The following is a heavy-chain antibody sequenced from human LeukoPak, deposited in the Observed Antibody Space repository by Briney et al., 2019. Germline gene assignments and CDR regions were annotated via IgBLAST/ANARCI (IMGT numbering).Heavy chain of an antibody. Sequence: PGRSLRLSCAASGFTFSSYGMHWVRQAPGKGLEWVAVIWYDGSNKYYADSVKGRFSISRDNAENSLYLQMNTLRVEDTAVYYCASQRDGDYVEWGQGTLVTVSP. D-gene: IGHD4-17*01. CDR3: ASQRDGDYVE. V-gene: IGHV3-33*03. J-gene: IGHJ4*02. CDR1: GFTFSSYG. CDR2: IWYDGSNK.